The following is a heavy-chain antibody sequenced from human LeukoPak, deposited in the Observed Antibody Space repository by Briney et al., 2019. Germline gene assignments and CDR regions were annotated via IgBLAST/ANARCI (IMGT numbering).Heavy chain of an antibody. D-gene: IGHD3-10*01. V-gene: IGHV4-34*01. Sequence: PSETLSLTCAVYGGSFSGYYWGWIRQPPGKGLEWIGEINRGGNTGYNPSLKSRVTISVDTSKNHFSLKLSSVTAAGTAVYYCARGLGSGSYYNAYWGQGTLVTVSS. CDR3: ARGLGSGSYYNAY. CDR1: GGSFSGYY. J-gene: IGHJ4*02. CDR2: INRGGNT.